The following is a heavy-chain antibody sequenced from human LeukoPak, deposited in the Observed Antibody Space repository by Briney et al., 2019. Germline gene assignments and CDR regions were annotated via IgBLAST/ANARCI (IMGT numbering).Heavy chain of an antibody. CDR1: GYTFTSYD. D-gene: IGHD3-22*01. CDR2: MNPNSGNT. CDR3: ARPRPFEYYYDSSGYYDAFDI. V-gene: IGHV1-8*01. Sequence: ASVKVSCKASGYTFTSYDINWVRQATGQGLEWMGWMNPNSGNTGYAQKFQGRVTMTRNTSISTAYMELSSLRSEDTAVYYCARPRPFEYYYDSSGYYDAFDIWGQGTMVTVSS. J-gene: IGHJ3*02.